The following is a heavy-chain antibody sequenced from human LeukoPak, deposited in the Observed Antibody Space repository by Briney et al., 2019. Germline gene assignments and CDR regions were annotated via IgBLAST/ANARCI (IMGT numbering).Heavy chain of an antibody. CDR2: MSYTASP. V-gene: IGHV4-39*01. CDR3: ARRTVAGHYFDY. D-gene: IGHD6-19*01. Sequence: SETLSLTCTVSGDSISSNNYYWGWIRQPPGKGLEWIGSMSYTASPSYSPSLESRATISMDTSKNQFSLKLSSVTAADTAVYYCARRTVAGHYFDYWGQGTLVTVSS. J-gene: IGHJ4*02. CDR1: GDSISSNNYY.